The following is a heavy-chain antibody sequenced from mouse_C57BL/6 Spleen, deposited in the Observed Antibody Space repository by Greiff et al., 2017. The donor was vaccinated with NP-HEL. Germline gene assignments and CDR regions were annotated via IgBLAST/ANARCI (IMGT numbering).Heavy chain of an antibody. CDR2: ISDGGSYT. Sequence: EVNLVESGGGLVKPGGSLKLSCAASGFTFSSYAMSWVRQTPEKRLEWVATISDGGSYTYYPDNVKGRFTISRDNAKNTLYLQMSHLKSEDTAMYYCAREGDYDEVWFAYWGQGTLVTVSA. CDR1: GFTFSSYA. J-gene: IGHJ3*01. CDR3: AREGDYDEVWFAY. D-gene: IGHD2-4*01. V-gene: IGHV5-4*01.